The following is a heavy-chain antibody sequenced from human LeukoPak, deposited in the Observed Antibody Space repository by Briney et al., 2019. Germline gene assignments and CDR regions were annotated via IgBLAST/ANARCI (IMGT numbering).Heavy chain of an antibody. J-gene: IGHJ4*02. Sequence: ASVKVSCKASGDTFNSFAFNWVRQAPGQGLEWMGWINPSTGVTQYAQTFQGRVTMTTDTSISTAYMELSRLRSDDTAVHYCVRDRGGYSYVFWGQGTLVTVSS. CDR2: INPSTGVT. CDR1: GDTFNSFA. D-gene: IGHD5-18*01. V-gene: IGHV1-2*02. CDR3: VRDRGGYSYVF.